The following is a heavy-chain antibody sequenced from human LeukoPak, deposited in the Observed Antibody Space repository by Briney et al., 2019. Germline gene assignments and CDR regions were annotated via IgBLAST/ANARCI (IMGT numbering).Heavy chain of an antibody. D-gene: IGHD6-19*01. V-gene: IGHV3-7*05. CDR1: GFTFSNYW. CDR2: IKQDGSEK. J-gene: IGHJ6*02. CDR3: AKLGGIAVAGNEADGYYYGMDV. Sequence: PGGSLRLSCVASGFTFSNYWMSWVGQAPGKGLEWVANIKQDGSEKYYVDSVKGRFTISRDNAKNSLYLQMNSLRAEDTAVYYCAKLGGIAVAGNEADGYYYGMDVWGQGTTVTVSS.